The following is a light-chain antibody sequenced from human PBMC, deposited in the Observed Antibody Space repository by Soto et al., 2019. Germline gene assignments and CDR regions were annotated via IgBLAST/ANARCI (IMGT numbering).Light chain of an antibody. Sequence: DIQMTQSPSSLSASVGDRVTITCRASQSISSYLNWYQQKPGKAPKLLIYAASSLQSGVPSRFSGSGSGTDFTLTINSLQPEDFATYYCQQSYSTPRLTFGVGTKVEIK. J-gene: IGKJ4*01. CDR2: AAS. V-gene: IGKV1-39*01. CDR3: QQSYSTPRLT. CDR1: QSISSY.